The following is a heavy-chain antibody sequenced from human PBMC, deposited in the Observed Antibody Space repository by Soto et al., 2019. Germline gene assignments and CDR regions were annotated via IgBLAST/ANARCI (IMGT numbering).Heavy chain of an antibody. CDR3: ARDPVRYYDSSGYFSSY. CDR2: ISSSSSYI. V-gene: IGHV3-21*01. CDR1: GFTFSSYS. Sequence: PGGSLRLSCAASGFTFSSYSMNWVRQAPGKGLEWVSSISSSSSYIYYADSVKGRFTISRDNAKNSLYLQMNSLRAEDTAVYYCARDPVRYYDSSGYFSSYWGQGTLVTVSS. D-gene: IGHD3-22*01. J-gene: IGHJ4*02.